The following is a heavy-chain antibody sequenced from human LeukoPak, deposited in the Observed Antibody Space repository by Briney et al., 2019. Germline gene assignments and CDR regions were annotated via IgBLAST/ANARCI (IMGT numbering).Heavy chain of an antibody. J-gene: IGHJ4*02. Sequence: PGGSLRLSCAASGFTFSNYAMHWVRQTPGKGLEYVSFITSNGDNTYYGNSVKGRFTISRDNSKNTLYLQMGGLRGEDMAVYYCARTYGSGSLDYGGQGTLVTVSS. V-gene: IGHV3-64*01. CDR1: GFTFSNYA. D-gene: IGHD2-15*01. CDR2: ITSNGDNT. CDR3: ARTYGSGSLDY.